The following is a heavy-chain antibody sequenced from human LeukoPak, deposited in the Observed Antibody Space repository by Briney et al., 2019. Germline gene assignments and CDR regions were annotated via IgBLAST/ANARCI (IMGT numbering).Heavy chain of an antibody. J-gene: IGHJ6*02. CDR1: GFTFDDYA. Sequence: GGSLRLSCAASGFTFDDYAMNWVRQAPGKGLEWVANINREGSDKNYVDSVKGRFTISRDNAKNSLYLQVNSLRVEDTAVYYCARDGVPGGRDVWGQGTTVTVS. CDR2: INREGSDK. V-gene: IGHV3-7*01. CDR3: ARDGVPGGRDV. D-gene: IGHD3-16*01.